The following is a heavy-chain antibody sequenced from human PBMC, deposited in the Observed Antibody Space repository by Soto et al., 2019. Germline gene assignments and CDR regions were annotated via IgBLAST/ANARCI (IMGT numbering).Heavy chain of an antibody. CDR3: ARDLGRAAGTGRAYDY. V-gene: IGHV3-33*01. CDR1: GFTFSSYG. J-gene: IGHJ4*02. D-gene: IGHD6-13*01. Sequence: QVQLVESGGGVVQPGRSLRLSCAASGFTFSSYGMHWVRQAPGKGLEWVAVIWYDGSNKYYADSVKGRFTISRDNSKNTLYLQMNSLRAEDTAVYYCARDLGRAAGTGRAYDYWGQGTLVTVSS. CDR2: IWYDGSNK.